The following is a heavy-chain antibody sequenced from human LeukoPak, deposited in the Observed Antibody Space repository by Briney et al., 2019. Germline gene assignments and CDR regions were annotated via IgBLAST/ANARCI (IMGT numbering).Heavy chain of an antibody. CDR3: ARGRTYYYDTSGYYPSIYYGMDV. CDR2: IYYSGST. CDR1: GGSISSHY. J-gene: IGHJ6*02. V-gene: IGHV4-59*11. Sequence: SETLSLTCTVSGGSISSHYWSWIRQPPGKGLEWIGYIYYSGSTNYNPSLKSRVTISVDTSKNQFSLKLTSVTAADTAVYYCARGRTYYYDTSGYYPSIYYGMDVWGQGTTVIVSS. D-gene: IGHD3-22*01.